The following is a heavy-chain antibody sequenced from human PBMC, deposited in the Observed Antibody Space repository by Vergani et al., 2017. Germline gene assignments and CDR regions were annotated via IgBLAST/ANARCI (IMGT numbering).Heavy chain of an antibody. D-gene: IGHD3-22*01. V-gene: IGHV4-4*02. CDR1: GGSISSSNW. J-gene: IGHJ4*02. Sequence: VQLQESGPGLVKPSGTLSLTCAVSGGSISSSNWWSWVRQPPGKGLEWIGEIYHSGSTNYNPSLKSRVTISVDKSKNQFSLKLSSVTAADTAVYYCAREGYYDSSGYYEPTLAFDYWGQGTLVTVSS. CDR2: IYHSGST. CDR3: AREGYYDSSGYYEPTLAFDY.